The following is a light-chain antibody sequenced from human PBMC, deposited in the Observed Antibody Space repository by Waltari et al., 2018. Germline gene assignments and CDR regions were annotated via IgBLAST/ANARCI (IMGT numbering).Light chain of an antibody. J-gene: IGLJ2*01. CDR3: AVWDDSLNVV. CDR1: SSKIGRNT. Sequence: QSVVTQAPSASGTPGQRVTISCSGSSSKIGRNTVNWYQQLPGTAPKLVIYTNNQRPSGVPDRFSGSKSGTSASLAISGLQSEDEADYYCAVWDDSLNVVFGGGTKLTVL. CDR2: TNN. V-gene: IGLV1-44*01.